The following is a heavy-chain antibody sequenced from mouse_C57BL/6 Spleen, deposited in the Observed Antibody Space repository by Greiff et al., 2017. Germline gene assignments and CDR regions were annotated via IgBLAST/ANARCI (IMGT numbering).Heavy chain of an antibody. CDR1: GYTFTDYE. CDR2: IDPETGGT. D-gene: IGHD1-1*01. V-gene: IGHV1-15*01. J-gene: IGHJ2*02. CDR3: TGGRLLFC. Sequence: QVQLQQSGAELVRPGASVTLSCKASGYTFTDYEMHWVKQTPVHGLEWIGAIDPETGGTAYNQKFKGKATLTADKSSSTAYVELRSLTSEDSAVYYYTGGRLLFCWDQGTSLTVSS.